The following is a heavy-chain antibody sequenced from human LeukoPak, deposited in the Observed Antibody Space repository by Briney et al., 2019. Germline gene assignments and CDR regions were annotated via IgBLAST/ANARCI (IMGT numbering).Heavy chain of an antibody. J-gene: IGHJ4*02. Sequence: ASVKVSCKASGYTFTSYAMNWVRQAPGQGLEWMGWINPNSGGTNYAQKFQGRVTMTRDTSISTAYMELSRLRSDDTAVYYCASGSWELLLLDYWGQGTLVTVSS. CDR3: ASGSWELLLLDY. CDR1: GYTFTSYA. D-gene: IGHD1-26*01. CDR2: INPNSGGT. V-gene: IGHV1-2*02.